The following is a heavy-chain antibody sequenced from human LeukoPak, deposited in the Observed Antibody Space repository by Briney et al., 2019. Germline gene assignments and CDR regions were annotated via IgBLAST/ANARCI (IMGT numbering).Heavy chain of an antibody. Sequence: SQTLSLTCTVSGGSISSGDYYWRWIRQPPGTGLEWIGYIYYSGSTYYNPSLKSRVTISVDTSKNQFSLKLSSVTAADTAVYYCARVNFWSGYYDPSSDWFDPWGQGTLVTVSS. D-gene: IGHD3-3*01. CDR2: IYYSGST. CDR3: ARVNFWSGYYDPSSDWFDP. J-gene: IGHJ5*02. CDR1: GGSISSGDYY. V-gene: IGHV4-30-4*01.